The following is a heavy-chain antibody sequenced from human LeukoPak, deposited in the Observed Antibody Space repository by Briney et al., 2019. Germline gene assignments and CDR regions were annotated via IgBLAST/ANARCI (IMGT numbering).Heavy chain of an antibody. J-gene: IGHJ4*02. CDR2: IFDSGTT. CDR1: GDSISNYY. V-gene: IGHV4-59*01. D-gene: IGHD2/OR15-2a*01. Sequence: SETLSLTCTVSGDSISNYYLSWIRQTPGRGPEWFGYIFDSGTTNYNPSLKSRVTISVDTSKNQFSLKLSSVTAADTAVYYCARDPSFTAGYFDYWGQGTLVTVSS. CDR3: ARDPSFTAGYFDY.